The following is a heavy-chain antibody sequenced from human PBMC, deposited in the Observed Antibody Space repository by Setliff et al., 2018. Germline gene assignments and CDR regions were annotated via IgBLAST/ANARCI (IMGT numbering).Heavy chain of an antibody. J-gene: IGHJ4*02. CDR3: ARFAKCGGHCWNDY. D-gene: IGHD2-21*02. CDR1: GITFSSYA. V-gene: IGHV3-23*01. CDR2: ISGRDSST. Sequence: GGSLRLSCAASGITFSSYAMSWVRLAPGKGLEWVSAISGRDSSTYYADSVKGRFTISRDNSKNILYLQMNSLRPEDTAVYYCARFAKCGGHCWNDYWGQGTRVTVSS.